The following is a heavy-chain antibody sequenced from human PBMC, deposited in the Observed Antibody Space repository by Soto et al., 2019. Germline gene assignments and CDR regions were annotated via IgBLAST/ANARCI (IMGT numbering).Heavy chain of an antibody. CDR3: ARTVHDILTGRFDY. J-gene: IGHJ4*02. CDR1: GFTVSSKY. Sequence: AGGSLRLSRAASGFTVSSKYISWGRPAPGKGLEWVSVIYSGGSTYYADSVKGRFTISRDNSKNTLYLRMNSLRAEDTAVYYCARTVHDILTGRFDYWGQGTLVTVSS. V-gene: IGHV3-66*01. CDR2: IYSGGST. D-gene: IGHD3-9*01.